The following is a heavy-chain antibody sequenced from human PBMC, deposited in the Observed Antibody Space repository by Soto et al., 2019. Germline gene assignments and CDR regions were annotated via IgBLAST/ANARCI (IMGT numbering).Heavy chain of an antibody. V-gene: IGHV3-23*01. Sequence: GGSLRLSCAASGFYFSDYGMSWVRQAPGKGLEWVSAITGSGGTTYYADSVKVRFTISRDNSKKMLYLQMNGLRAEDTAIYYCAKDWSLGYYSDYWGQGTLVTVSS. CDR2: ITGSGGTT. CDR1: GFYFSDYG. D-gene: IGHD7-27*01. CDR3: AKDWSLGYYSDY. J-gene: IGHJ4*02.